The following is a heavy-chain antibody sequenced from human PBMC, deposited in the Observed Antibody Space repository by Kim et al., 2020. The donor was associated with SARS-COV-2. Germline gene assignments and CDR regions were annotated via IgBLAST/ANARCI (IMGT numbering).Heavy chain of an antibody. V-gene: IGHV4-34*01. CDR2: INHSGST. D-gene: IGHD3-22*01. CDR1: GGSFSGYY. J-gene: IGHJ4*02. Sequence: SETLSLTCAVYGGSFSGYYWSWIRQPPGKGLEWIGEINHSGSTNYNPSLKSRVTISVDTSKNQFSLKLSSVTAADTAVYYCARATWHNPIVVVISFAGGTGYFDYWGQGTLVTVSS. CDR3: ARATWHNPIVVVISFAGGTGYFDY.